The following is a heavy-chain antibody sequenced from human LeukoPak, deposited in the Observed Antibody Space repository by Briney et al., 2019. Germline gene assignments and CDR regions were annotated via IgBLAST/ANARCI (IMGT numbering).Heavy chain of an antibody. CDR2: ISSSGGST. D-gene: IGHD1-1*01. CDR1: GFTFSSQA. CDR3: AKRVEYYFDY. Sequence: GGSLRLSCAASGFTFSSQAMSWVRQAPGKGLEWVSLISSSGGSTYYADSVKGRFTISRDNSQNTVYLQMNSLRAEDTALYYCAKRVEYYFDYWGQGTLVTVSS. V-gene: IGHV3-23*01. J-gene: IGHJ4*02.